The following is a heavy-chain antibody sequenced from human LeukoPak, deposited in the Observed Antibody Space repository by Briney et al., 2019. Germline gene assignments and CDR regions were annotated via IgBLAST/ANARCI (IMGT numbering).Heavy chain of an antibody. D-gene: IGHD6-19*01. CDR2: IYTGGSA. Sequence: GGSLRLSCAASGFSVSNTYISWVRQAPRKGLEWVSVIYTGGSAYYAESVKGRFTISRDNSKNTLYLQMSSLRAEDTAVYYCARDAYSRGWYRWFDPWGQGTLVTVSS. J-gene: IGHJ5*02. V-gene: IGHV3-53*01. CDR3: ARDAYSRGWYRWFDP. CDR1: GFSVSNTY.